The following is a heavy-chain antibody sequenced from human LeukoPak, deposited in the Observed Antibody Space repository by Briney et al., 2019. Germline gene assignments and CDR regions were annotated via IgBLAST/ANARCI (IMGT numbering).Heavy chain of an antibody. CDR2: INPDSGAT. J-gene: IGHJ4*02. CDR3: ARARIGGYSSTLPY. V-gene: IGHV1-2*02. D-gene: IGHD6-19*01. CDR1: GYTFTDHY. Sequence: ASVKVSCKASGYTFTDHYIHWVRQAPGQGLVWMGWINPDSGATNFAQKLQGRVTMTRDTSIRTAYMELTRLRSDDTAVYFCARARIGGYSSTLPYWGQGTLVTVSS.